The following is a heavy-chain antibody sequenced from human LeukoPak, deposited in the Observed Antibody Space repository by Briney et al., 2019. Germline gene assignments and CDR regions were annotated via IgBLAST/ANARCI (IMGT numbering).Heavy chain of an antibody. V-gene: IGHV3-23*01. Sequence: TGGSLRLSCAASGFTFSSYAMSWVRQAPGKGLEWVPAISGSGGSTYYADSVKGRFTISRDNSKNTLYLQMNSLRAEDTAVYYCAKCSSSSWYAFDYWGQGTLVTVSS. CDR2: ISGSGGST. D-gene: IGHD6-13*01. J-gene: IGHJ4*02. CDR3: AKCSSSSWYAFDY. CDR1: GFTFSSYA.